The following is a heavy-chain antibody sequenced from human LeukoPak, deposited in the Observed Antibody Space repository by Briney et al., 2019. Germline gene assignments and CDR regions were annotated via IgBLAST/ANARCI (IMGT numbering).Heavy chain of an antibody. V-gene: IGHV1-69*04. J-gene: IGHJ6*02. Sequence: SVKVSCTASGGTFSSYAISWVRQAPRQGLEWMGRIIPIFGIANYAQKFQGRVTITADKSTSTAYMELSSLRSEDTAVYYCARGGCSSTSCYYYGMDVWGQGTTVTVSS. CDR2: IIPIFGIA. CDR3: ARGGCSSTSCYYYGMDV. CDR1: GGTFSSYA. D-gene: IGHD2-2*01.